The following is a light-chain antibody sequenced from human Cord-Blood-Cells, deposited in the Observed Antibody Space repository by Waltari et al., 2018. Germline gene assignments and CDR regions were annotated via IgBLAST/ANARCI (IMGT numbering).Light chain of an antibody. CDR2: DVS. CDR3: SSYTSSSTLV. CDR1: SSDVGGYTY. V-gene: IGLV2-14*01. J-gene: IGLJ2*01. Sequence: QSALTQPASVSGSPGQSITISCTGTSSDVGGYTYVPWYQQHPGKAPKLMIYDVSNRPSGVSNLFSGSKSGNTASLTISGLQAEDEADYYCSSYTSSSTLVFGGGTKLTVL.